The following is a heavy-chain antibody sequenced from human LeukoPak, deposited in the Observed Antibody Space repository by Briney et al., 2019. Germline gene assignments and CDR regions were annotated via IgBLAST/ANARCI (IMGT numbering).Heavy chain of an antibody. CDR1: GYSFSSYW. V-gene: IGHV5-51*01. Sequence: GESLKISCKGSGYSFSSYWIGWVRQMPGKGLEWMGIIYPGDADSRYSPSFQGQVTISADKSISTAYLQWSSLKASDTAMYYCARESSGRTLDYWGQGTQVTVSS. J-gene: IGHJ4*02. CDR3: ARESSGRTLDY. CDR2: IYPGDADS. D-gene: IGHD3-22*01.